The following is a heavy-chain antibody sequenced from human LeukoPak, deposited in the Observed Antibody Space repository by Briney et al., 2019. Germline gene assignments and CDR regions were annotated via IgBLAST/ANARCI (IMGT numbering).Heavy chain of an antibody. Sequence: PGGSLRLSCAASGFTFSSYAMSWVRQAPGKGLEWVSAISGSGGSTYYADSVKGRFTISRDNSKNTLYLQMNSLRAEDTAVYYCAKVGARYDILTGYYNVYYFDYWGQGTLVTVSS. CDR1: GFTFSSYA. D-gene: IGHD3-9*01. CDR2: ISGSGGST. CDR3: AKVGARYDILTGYYNVYYFDY. J-gene: IGHJ4*02. V-gene: IGHV3-23*01.